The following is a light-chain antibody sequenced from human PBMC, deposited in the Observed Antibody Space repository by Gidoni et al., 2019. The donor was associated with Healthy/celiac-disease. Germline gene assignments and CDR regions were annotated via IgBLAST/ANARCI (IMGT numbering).Light chain of an antibody. CDR3: QQSYSTPPVYS. J-gene: IGKJ2*03. CDR1: QSISSY. V-gene: IGKV1-39*01. CDR2: AAS. Sequence: DIQMTQSPSSLSASVGDRVTITCRASQSISSYLNWYQQKPGKAPKLLIYAASSLQSGVPSRFSGSGSVTDFTLTISSLQPEDFATYYCQQSYSTPPVYSFSQGTKLEIK.